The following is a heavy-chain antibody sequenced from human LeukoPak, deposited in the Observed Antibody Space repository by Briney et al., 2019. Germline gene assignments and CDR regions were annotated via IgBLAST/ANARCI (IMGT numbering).Heavy chain of an antibody. D-gene: IGHD3-16*01. V-gene: IGHV4-34*01. CDR1: GGSLSGYY. CDR2: INHSGST. CDR3: ARVNGLPYYFDY. Sequence: SETLSLTCAVYGGSLSGYYWSWIRQPPGKGLEWIGEINHSGSTNYNPSLKSRVTISVDTSKNQFSLKLSSVTAADTAVYYCARVNGLPYYFDYWGQGTLVTVSS. J-gene: IGHJ4*02.